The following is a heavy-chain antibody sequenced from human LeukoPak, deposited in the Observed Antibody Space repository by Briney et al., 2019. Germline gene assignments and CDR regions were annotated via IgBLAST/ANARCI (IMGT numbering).Heavy chain of an antibody. CDR3: ARERNRAPDY. CDR2: IYYTGGT. CDR1: GGSFGGYY. V-gene: IGHV4-59*01. Sequence: SETLSLTCAVSGGSFGGYYWGWIRQPPGKGLEWIGCIYYTGGTTYNPSLESRVTMSVDTSKNQFSLKLTSVTAADTAIYYCARERNRAPDYWGRGTLVTVSS. D-gene: IGHD1-14*01. J-gene: IGHJ4*02.